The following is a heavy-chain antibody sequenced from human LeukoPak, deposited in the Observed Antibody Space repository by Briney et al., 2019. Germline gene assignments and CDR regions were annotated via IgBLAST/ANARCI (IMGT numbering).Heavy chain of an antibody. J-gene: IGHJ6*03. CDR1: QFIFLTAN. D-gene: IGHD3-10*01. CDR3: ARRPRGSSGSFYYYYYMDG. Sequence: GGSLRLSCTASQFIFLTANMNWVRQAPGKGLEWVSSISSSFYRYYADSVKGRFSISRDNAKISLYLQMNSLRAEDSAVYYCARRPRGSSGSFYYYYYMDGGGKGTTVT. V-gene: IGHV3-21*01. CDR2: ISSSFYR.